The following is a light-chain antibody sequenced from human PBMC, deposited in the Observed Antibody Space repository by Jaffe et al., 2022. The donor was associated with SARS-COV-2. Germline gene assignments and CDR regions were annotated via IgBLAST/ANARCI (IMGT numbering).Light chain of an antibody. J-gene: IGLJ3*02. CDR2: DVS. V-gene: IGLV2-14*01. CDR1: SSDVGGYNF. CDR3: GSYTSSDTWV. Sequence: QSALTQPASVSESPGQSITISCTGSSSDVGGYNFVSWYQQDPGKAPKLLIYDVSNRPSGVSNRFSGAKSGNTASLTISGLQAEDEADYYCGSYTSSDTWVFGGGTKLSVL.